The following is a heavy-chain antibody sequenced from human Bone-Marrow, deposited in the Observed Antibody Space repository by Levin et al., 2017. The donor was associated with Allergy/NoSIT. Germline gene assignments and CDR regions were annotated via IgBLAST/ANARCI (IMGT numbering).Heavy chain of an antibody. V-gene: IGHV1-18*01. CDR3: ARGSYGSALYFLDY. Sequence: PGGSLRLSCQASGYTFTINGIVWLRQTPGQGLEWMGWISAYNGNVNYAQKFQDRLTLTTDTSTGTAYMELSSLRSDDTAVYYCARGSYGSALYFLDYWGQGSLVTVSS. CDR1: GYTFTING. CDR2: ISAYNGNV. D-gene: IGHD2-15*01. J-gene: IGHJ4*02.